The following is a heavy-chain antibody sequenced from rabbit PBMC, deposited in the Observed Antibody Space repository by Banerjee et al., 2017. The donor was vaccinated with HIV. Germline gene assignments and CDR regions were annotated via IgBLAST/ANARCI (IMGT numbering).Heavy chain of an antibody. CDR2: IAGSSSGFT. Sequence: QEQLEESGGDLVKPGASLTLTCTASGFSFSSSDYMCWVRQAPGKGLEWISCIAGSSSGFTYSATWAKGRFTCSRTSSTKVTLQMTSLTAADTATYFCARDLVAVIGWNFSLWGPGTLVTVS. V-gene: IGHV1S45*01. CDR1: GFSFSSSDY. D-gene: IGHD1-1*01. J-gene: IGHJ4*01. CDR3: ARDLVAVIGWNFSL.